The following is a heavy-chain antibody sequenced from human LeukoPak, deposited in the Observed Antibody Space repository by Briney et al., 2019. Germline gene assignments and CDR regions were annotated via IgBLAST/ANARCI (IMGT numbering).Heavy chain of an antibody. CDR3: ARVGRSGWTVDY. D-gene: IGHD6-19*01. V-gene: IGHV3-48*04. J-gene: IGHJ4*02. CDR2: ISSCSSNI. Sequence: GGSLRLSCAASGFDFSTYSIDWVRQAPGKGLEWVSYISSCSSNIYHADSVKGRFTISRDNAKNSLHLQMNSLRAEDTAVYYCARVGRSGWTVDYWGQGTLVTVSS. CDR1: GFDFSTYS.